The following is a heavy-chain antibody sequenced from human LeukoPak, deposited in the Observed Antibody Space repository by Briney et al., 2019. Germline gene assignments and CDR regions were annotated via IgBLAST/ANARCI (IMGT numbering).Heavy chain of an antibody. CDR2: ISSSGVGT. D-gene: IGHD2-21*01. CDR1: GFTFSSFA. CDR3: AKDYVVGSIDY. V-gene: IGHV3-23*01. J-gene: IGHJ4*02. Sequence: SGGSLRLSCAASGFTFSSFAMSWIRQAPGKGLEWVSSISSSGVGTYYADSVRGRFTISRDNSKNTLFLQMNSLRAEDSAVYYCAKDYVVGSIDYWGQGTLVTVSS.